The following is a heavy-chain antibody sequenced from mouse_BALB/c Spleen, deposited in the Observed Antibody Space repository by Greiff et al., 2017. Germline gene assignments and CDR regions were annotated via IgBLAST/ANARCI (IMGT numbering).Heavy chain of an antibody. J-gene: IGHJ2*01. CDR1: GFNIKDYY. CDR2: IDPENGDT. CDR3: YYGNYFDY. Sequence: EFQLQQSGAELVRSGASVKLSCTASGFNIKDYYMHWVKQRPEQGLEWIGWIDPENGDTEYAPKFQGKATMTADTSSNTAYLQLSSLTSEDTAVYYCYYGNYFDYWGQGTTLTVSS. V-gene: IGHV14-4*02. D-gene: IGHD2-1*01.